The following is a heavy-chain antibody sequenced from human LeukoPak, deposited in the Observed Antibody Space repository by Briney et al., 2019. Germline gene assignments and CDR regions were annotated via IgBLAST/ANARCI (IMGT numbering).Heavy chain of an antibody. CDR2: IWYDGSNK. J-gene: IGHJ6*03. Sequence: GRSLRLSCAASGFTFSSYGMHWVRQAPGKGLEWVAVIWYDGSNKYYADSVKGRFTISRDNSKNTLYLQMNTLRAEDTAVYYCAKGMVQGVIFSTGYMDVWGKGTTVTVSS. D-gene: IGHD3-10*01. V-gene: IGHV3-33*06. CDR3: AKGMVQGVIFSTGYMDV. CDR1: GFTFSSYG.